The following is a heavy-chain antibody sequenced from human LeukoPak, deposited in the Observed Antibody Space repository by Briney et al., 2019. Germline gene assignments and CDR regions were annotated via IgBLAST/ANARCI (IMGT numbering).Heavy chain of an antibody. CDR1: GFTFSGYW. Sequence: QSGGSLRLSCAASGFTFSGYWMHWVRQVSSKGLVWVSRINSDESSTSYADSVKGRFTISRDNAKNTLYLQMNSLRAEDTAVYYCARGTGYSVFDIWGQGTMVTVSS. J-gene: IGHJ3*02. D-gene: IGHD1-26*01. CDR2: INSDESST. V-gene: IGHV3-74*01. CDR3: ARGTGYSVFDI.